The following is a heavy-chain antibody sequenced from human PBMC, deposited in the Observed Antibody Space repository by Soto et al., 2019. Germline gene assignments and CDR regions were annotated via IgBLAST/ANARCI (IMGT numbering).Heavy chain of an antibody. V-gene: IGHV3-30*18. CDR3: AKDQYHGCTPGYYYGMDV. CDR2: ISYDGSNK. CDR1: GFTFSSYG. D-gene: IGHD1-1*01. J-gene: IGHJ6*02. Sequence: QVQLVESGGGVVQPGRSLRLSCAASGFTFSSYGMHWVRQAPGKGLEWVAVISYDGSNKYYADSVKGRFTISRDNPKNTLYLQMNSLRAEDTAVYYCAKDQYHGCTPGYYYGMDVWGQGTTVTVSS.